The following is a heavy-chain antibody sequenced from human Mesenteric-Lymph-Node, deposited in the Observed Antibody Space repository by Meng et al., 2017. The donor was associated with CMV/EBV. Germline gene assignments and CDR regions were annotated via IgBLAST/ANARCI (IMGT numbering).Heavy chain of an antibody. CDR1: GGSISSSS. CDR2: ISSSSSYI. D-gene: IGHD1-1*01. V-gene: IGHV3-21*01. Sequence: ETLSLTCTVSGGSISSSSYYWGWIRQPPGKGLEWVSSISSSSSYIYYADSVKGRFTISRDNAKNSLYLQMNSLRAEDTAVYYCARDPALSGTYDYWGQGTLVTVSS. J-gene: IGHJ4*02. CDR3: ARDPALSGTYDY.